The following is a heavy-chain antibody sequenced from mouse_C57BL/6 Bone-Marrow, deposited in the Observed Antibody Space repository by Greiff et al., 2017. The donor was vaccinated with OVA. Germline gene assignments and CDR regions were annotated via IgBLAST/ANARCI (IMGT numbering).Heavy chain of an antibody. V-gene: IGHV5-15*01. CDR2: ISNLAYSI. D-gene: IGHD4-1*01. J-gene: IGHJ3*01. CDR1: GFTFSDYG. Sequence: EVKLMESGGGLVQPGGSLKLSCAASGFTFSDYGMAWVRQAPRKGPEWVAFISNLAYSIYYADTVTGRFTISRENAKNTLYLEMSSLRSEDTAMYYCARWDWDVAWFAYWGQGTLVTVSA. CDR3: ARWDWDVAWFAY.